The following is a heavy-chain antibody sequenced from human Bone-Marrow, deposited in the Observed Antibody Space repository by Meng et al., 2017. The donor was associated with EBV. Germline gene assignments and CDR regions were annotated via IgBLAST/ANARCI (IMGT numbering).Heavy chain of an antibody. J-gene: IGHJ4*02. CDR2: INHSGST. V-gene: IGHV4-34*01. Sequence: QVQLQQWGAGLLKPSETLSLTCDVYGGSFSGYYWSWIRQPPGKGLEWIGEINHSGSTNYNPSLKSRVTISVDTSKNQFSLKLSSVTAADTAVYYCARPPTGRGSYLNYWGQGTLVTVSS. CDR3: ARPPTGRGSYLNY. D-gene: IGHD3-16*01. CDR1: GGSFSGYY.